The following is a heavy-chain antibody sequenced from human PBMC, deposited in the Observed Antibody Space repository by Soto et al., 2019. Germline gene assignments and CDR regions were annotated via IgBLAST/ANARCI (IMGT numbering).Heavy chain of an antibody. Sequence: SETLSLTCTVSGGSISSGGYYWSWIRQHPGKGLEWIGYIYYSGSTYYNPSLKSRVTISVDTSKNQFSLKLSSVTAADTAVYYCARSRSWLNWFDPWGQGTLVTV. CDR3: ARSRSWLNWFDP. CDR1: GGSISSGGYY. J-gene: IGHJ5*02. CDR2: IYYSGST. V-gene: IGHV4-31*03. D-gene: IGHD1-26*01.